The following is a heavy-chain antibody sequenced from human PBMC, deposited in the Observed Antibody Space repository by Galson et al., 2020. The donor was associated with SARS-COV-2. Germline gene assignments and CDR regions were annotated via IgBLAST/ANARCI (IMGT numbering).Heavy chain of an antibody. CDR3: ARHQRPYCGGDCYSDNWFDR. Sequence: SETLSLTCTVSGGSISSYYWSWIRQPPGKGLEWIGYIYYSGSTNYNPSLKSRVTISVDTSKNQFSLKLSSVTAADTAVYYCARHQRPYCGGDCYSDNWFDRWGQGTLVTVSS. D-gene: IGHD2-21*02. J-gene: IGHJ5*02. CDR2: IYYSGST. CDR1: GGSISSYY. V-gene: IGHV4-59*13.